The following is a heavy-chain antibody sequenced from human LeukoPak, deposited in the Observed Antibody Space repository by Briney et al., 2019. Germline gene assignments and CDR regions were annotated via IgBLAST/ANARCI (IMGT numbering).Heavy chain of an antibody. CDR3: AKAWYYYNTSAYPFDS. CDR1: GFSFEDYA. Sequence: SLRLSCVGTGFSFEDYAMHWVRQVPGKGLEWVSGISWDGYSIGYADSVKGRFIISRDNAKNSLYLEMNSLRVEDTALYYCAKAWYYYNTSAYPFDSWGQGTLVTVSS. CDR2: ISWDGYSI. D-gene: IGHD3-22*01. V-gene: IGHV3-9*01. J-gene: IGHJ4*02.